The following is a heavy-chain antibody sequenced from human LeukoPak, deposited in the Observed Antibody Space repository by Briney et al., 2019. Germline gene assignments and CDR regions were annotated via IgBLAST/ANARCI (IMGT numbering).Heavy chain of an antibody. Sequence: GGSLRLSCAASGFTFSSYSMNWVRQAPGKGLEWVSSISSSSYIYYADSVKGRFTISRDNAKNSLYLQMNSLRAEDTAVYYCARDHRWYSGSYDYWGQGTLVTVSS. CDR3: ARDHRWYSGSYDY. CDR1: GFTFSSYS. D-gene: IGHD1-26*01. J-gene: IGHJ4*02. V-gene: IGHV3-21*01. CDR2: ISSSSYI.